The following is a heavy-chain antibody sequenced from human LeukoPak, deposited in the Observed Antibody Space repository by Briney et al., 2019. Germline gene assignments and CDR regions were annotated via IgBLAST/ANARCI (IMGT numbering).Heavy chain of an antibody. V-gene: IGHV1-2*02. CDR1: GDTFTGYY. Sequence: ASVKVSCKASGDTFTGYYMHWVRQAPGQGLEWMGWINPNTGGTESAQKFQGRVTITRDTSASTAYMELSSLRSEDTAVYYCARGPEPIAAAALDYWGQGTLVTVSS. D-gene: IGHD6-13*01. J-gene: IGHJ4*02. CDR2: INPNTGGT. CDR3: ARGPEPIAAAALDY.